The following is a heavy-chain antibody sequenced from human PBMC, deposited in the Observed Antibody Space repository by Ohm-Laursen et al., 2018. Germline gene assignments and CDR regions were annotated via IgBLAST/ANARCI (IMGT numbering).Heavy chain of an antibody. Sequence: SLRLSCAASGFTFSSYSMNWVRQAPGKGLEWVSSISSSSSYIYYADSVKGRFTISRDNAKNSLYLQMNSLRAEDTAVYYCARAGYSYGYALHWGQGTLVTVSS. J-gene: IGHJ4*02. CDR3: ARAGYSYGYALH. CDR2: ISSSSSYI. V-gene: IGHV3-21*01. CDR1: GFTFSSYS. D-gene: IGHD5-18*01.